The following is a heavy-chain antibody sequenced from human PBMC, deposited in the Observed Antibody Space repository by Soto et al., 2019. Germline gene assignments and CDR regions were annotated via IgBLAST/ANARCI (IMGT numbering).Heavy chain of an antibody. CDR1: GYTLTELS. D-gene: IGHD2-15*01. CDR2: FDPEDGET. J-gene: IGHJ6*02. Sequence: GASVKVSCKVSGYTLTELSMHWVRQAPGKGLEWMGGFDPEDGETIYAQKFQGRVTMTEDTSTDTAYMELSSLRSEDTAVYYCATSGGRRLLLADYGMDVWGQGTTVTVSS. V-gene: IGHV1-24*01. CDR3: ATSGGRRLLLADYGMDV.